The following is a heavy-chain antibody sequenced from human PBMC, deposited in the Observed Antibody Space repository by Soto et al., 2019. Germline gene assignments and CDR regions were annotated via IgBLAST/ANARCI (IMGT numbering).Heavy chain of an antibody. J-gene: IGHJ4*02. D-gene: IGHD2-2*01. V-gene: IGHV1-18*01. Sequence: QVQLVQSGAEVKKPGASVKVSCKASGYTFTSYGISWVRQAPGQGLEWMGWISAYNGNTNYAQKLQGRVTMTTDTSTSTAYMGLRSLRSDDTAVYYCMIYCSSTSCYGPESFDCWGQGTLVTVSS. CDR2: ISAYNGNT. CDR3: MIYCSSTSCYGPESFDC. CDR1: GYTFTSYG.